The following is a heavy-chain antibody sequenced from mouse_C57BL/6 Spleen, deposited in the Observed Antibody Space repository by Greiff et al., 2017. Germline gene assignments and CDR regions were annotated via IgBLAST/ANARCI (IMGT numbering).Heavy chain of an antibody. CDR1: GFTFSDYG. Sequence: EVHLVESGGGLVKPGGSLKLSCAASGFTFSDYGMHWVRQAPEKGLEWVAYISSGSSTIYYADTVKGRFTISRDNAKNTLFLQMTSLRSEDTAMYYCARSIYYDFAYWGQGTLVTVSA. CDR2: ISSGSSTI. V-gene: IGHV5-17*01. D-gene: IGHD2-4*01. CDR3: ARSIYYDFAY. J-gene: IGHJ3*01.